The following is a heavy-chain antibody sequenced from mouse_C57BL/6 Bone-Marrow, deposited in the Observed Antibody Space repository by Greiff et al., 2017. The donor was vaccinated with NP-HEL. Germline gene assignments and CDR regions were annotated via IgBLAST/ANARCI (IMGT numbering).Heavy chain of an antibody. CDR1: GFNIKDDY. J-gene: IGHJ1*03. D-gene: IGHD1-1*02. CDR3: TGNYGYWYFDV. Sequence: VQLQQSGAELVRPGASVKLSCTASGFNIKDDYMHWVKQRPEQGLEWIGWIDPENGDTEYASKFQGKATITADTSSNTAYLQLSSLTSEDTAVYYCTGNYGYWYFDVWGTGTTVTVSS. V-gene: IGHV14-4*01. CDR2: IDPENGDT.